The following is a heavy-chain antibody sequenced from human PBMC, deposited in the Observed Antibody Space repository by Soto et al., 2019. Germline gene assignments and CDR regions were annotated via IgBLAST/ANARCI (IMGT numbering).Heavy chain of an antibody. CDR2: ISDSGGGT. V-gene: IGHV3-23*01. Sequence: HPXGWRRSPCSASGFTFSSYALSRIRQAPGKGLEWVSSISDSGGGTYYADSVKGRFTISRDSSKNTLYLQMNNLRAEDTAIYYCAKGSTGSCYSPDDSWGQGTMVTVS. CDR1: GFTFSSYA. J-gene: IGHJ5*02. CDR3: AKGSTGSCYSPDDS. D-gene: IGHD2-15*01.